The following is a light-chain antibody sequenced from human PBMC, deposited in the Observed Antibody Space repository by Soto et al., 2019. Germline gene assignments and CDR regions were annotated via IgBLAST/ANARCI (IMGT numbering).Light chain of an antibody. J-gene: IGKJ1*01. Sequence: DILRTQSPSTLSSSLGDRVTITCRASQSISSWLAWYQQKPGKAPKLLIYKASSLESGVPSRFRGSGSGTEFTLTVSSLQPEDFATYYCQQYNYYSRTFGQGTKVDIK. CDR2: KAS. V-gene: IGKV1-5*03. CDR1: QSISSW. CDR3: QQYNYYSRT.